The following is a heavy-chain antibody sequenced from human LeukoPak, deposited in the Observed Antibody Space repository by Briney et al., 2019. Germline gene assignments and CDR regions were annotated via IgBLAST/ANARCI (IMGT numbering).Heavy chain of an antibody. Sequence: ASVKVSCKASGYTFTSYYMHWVRQAPGQGLEWMGIINPSGGSTSYAQKFQGRVTMTRDTSTSTVYMELSSLRSEDTAVYYCAREGMYYYDSSGYPGYWGQGTLVTVSS. CDR2: INPSGGST. V-gene: IGHV1-46*01. CDR1: GYTFTSYY. D-gene: IGHD3-22*01. J-gene: IGHJ4*02. CDR3: AREGMYYYDSSGYPGY.